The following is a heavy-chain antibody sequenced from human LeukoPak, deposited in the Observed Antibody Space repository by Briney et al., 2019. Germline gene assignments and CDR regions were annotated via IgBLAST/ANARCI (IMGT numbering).Heavy chain of an antibody. D-gene: IGHD2-2*01. Sequence: SKTLSLTCAVYGGSFSGYYWSWIRQPPGKGLEWIGEINHSGSTNYNPSLKSRVTISVDTSKNQFSLKLSSVTAADTAVYYCARVPYCSSTSCYPYYFDYWGQGTLVTVSS. J-gene: IGHJ4*02. CDR1: GGSFSGYY. V-gene: IGHV4-34*01. CDR3: ARVPYCSSTSCYPYYFDY. CDR2: INHSGST.